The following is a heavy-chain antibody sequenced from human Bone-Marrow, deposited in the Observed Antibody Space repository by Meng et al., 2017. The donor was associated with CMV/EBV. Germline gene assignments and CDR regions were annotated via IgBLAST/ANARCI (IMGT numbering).Heavy chain of an antibody. V-gene: IGHV1-2*02. CDR2: INPNTGGT. D-gene: IGHD3-3*01. CDR3: ARAYDFWSGYYTYYFDY. CDR1: GYTLTAYY. Sequence: ASVKVSCKTSGYTLTAYYMHWVRQAPREGLEWMGWINPNTGGTNYAQKFQGRITMTRDTSIRTAYMELSSLRSDDTAVYYCARAYDFWSGYYTYYFDYWGQGTRVTGSS. J-gene: IGHJ4*02.